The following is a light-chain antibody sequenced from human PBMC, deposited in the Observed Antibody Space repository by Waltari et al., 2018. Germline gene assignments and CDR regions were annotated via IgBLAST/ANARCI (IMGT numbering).Light chain of an antibody. Sequence: TQMTQSPSSLSASVGDRVSITCRASQNVDRYLNWYQQKPGTAPRLLVSGASSLQSGVPSRFSGGGSGTDFTLTISSLQSEDVGTYYCQQFELLPLTFGGGTKVEIK. V-gene: IGKV1-39*01. J-gene: IGKJ4*01. CDR1: QNVDRY. CDR3: QQFELLPLT. CDR2: GAS.